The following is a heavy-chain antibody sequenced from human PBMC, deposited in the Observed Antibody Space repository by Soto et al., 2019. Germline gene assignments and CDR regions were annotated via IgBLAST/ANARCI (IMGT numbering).Heavy chain of an antibody. Sequence: PSETLSLTCTVSGGSISPYYWSWIRQPPGKGLEWIGYTYYTGTTRYNPSLKSRVTTSVDTSKNQFSLKLSSVTAADTAVYYCARLGGYYQALDTWGQGTLVTVSS. J-gene: IGHJ5*02. CDR1: GGSISPYY. CDR2: TYYTGTT. D-gene: IGHD3-22*01. V-gene: IGHV4-59*08. CDR3: ARLGGYYQALDT.